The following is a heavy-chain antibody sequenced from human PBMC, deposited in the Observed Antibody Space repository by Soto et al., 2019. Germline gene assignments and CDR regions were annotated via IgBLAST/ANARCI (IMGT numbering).Heavy chain of an antibody. CDR2: ISAHNGNT. Sequence: QVHLVQSGAEVKKPGASVKVSCKGSGYAFTTYGITWVRQAPGQGLEWMGWISAHNGNTNYAQKLQGRVTVTTDTSTSIAYMELRSLRYDATAVYYCARGRYGDYWGQGALVTVSS. CDR1: GYAFTTYG. D-gene: IGHD1-1*01. V-gene: IGHV1-18*01. CDR3: ARGRYGDY. J-gene: IGHJ4*02.